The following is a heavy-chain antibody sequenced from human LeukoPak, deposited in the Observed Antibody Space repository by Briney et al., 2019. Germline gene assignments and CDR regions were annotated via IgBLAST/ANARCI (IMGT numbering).Heavy chain of an antibody. CDR2: INPNSGGT. V-gene: IGHV1-2*02. Sequence: ASVKVSCKASGYTFTGYYMHWVRQAPGQGLEWMGWINPNSGGTNYAQKFQGRVTMTRDTSISTAYMELSRLRSDDTAVYYCARDRAGFYGDPAGYWGQGTLVTVSS. CDR3: ARDRAGFYGDPAGY. CDR1: GYTFTGYY. J-gene: IGHJ4*02. D-gene: IGHD4-17*01.